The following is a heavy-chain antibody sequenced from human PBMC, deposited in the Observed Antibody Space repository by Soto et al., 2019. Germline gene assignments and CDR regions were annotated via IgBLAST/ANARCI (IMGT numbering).Heavy chain of an antibody. D-gene: IGHD2-8*01. CDR3: ARVRQDIVLMVYAPRGDDAFDI. J-gene: IGHJ3*02. CDR2: IIPIFGTA. V-gene: IGHV1-69*13. CDR1: GSTFSSYA. Sequence: AVKVSCKASGSTFSSYAISWVRQAPGQGLEWMGGIIPIFGTANYAQKFQGRVTITADESTSTAYMELSSLRSEDTAVYYCARVRQDIVLMVYAPRGDDAFDIWGQGTMVTVSS.